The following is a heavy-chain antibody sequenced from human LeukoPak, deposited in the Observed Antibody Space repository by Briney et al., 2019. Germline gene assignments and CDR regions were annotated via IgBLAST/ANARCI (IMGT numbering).Heavy chain of an antibody. Sequence: SETRSLTCTVSGVSISSGDYYWSWIRQPPGKGLEWIGYTYYSGSTYYNPSLKSRVTISVDTSKNQFSLKLSSVTAADTAVYYCARPYYYDSRIDPWGQGTRVTVSS. CDR2: TYYSGST. D-gene: IGHD3-22*01. J-gene: IGHJ5*02. V-gene: IGHV4-30-4*01. CDR1: GVSISSGDYY. CDR3: ARPYYYDSRIDP.